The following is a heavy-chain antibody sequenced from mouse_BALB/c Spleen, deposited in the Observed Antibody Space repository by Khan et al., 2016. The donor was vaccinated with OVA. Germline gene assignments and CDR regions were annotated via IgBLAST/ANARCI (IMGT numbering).Heavy chain of an antibody. CDR2: INPHIGET. Sequence: EVELVESGPELVKPGASVKISCKASGYSFTGYFMNWVMQSHGKSLEWIGRINPHIGETFYNQKFKGKATLTVDESSSTAHMELRSLASEDSAVYYCTRIYRSDFDYWSQGTTLTVSS. CDR3: TRIYRSDFDY. CDR1: GYSFTGYF. J-gene: IGHJ2*01. D-gene: IGHD1-1*01. V-gene: IGHV1-20*02.